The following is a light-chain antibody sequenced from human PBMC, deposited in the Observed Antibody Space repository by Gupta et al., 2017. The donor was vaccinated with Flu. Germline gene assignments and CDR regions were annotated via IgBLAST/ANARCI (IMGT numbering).Light chain of an antibody. J-gene: IGKJ5*01. V-gene: IGKV3-11*01. CDR3: QQRSNWPPIT. CDR1: QSVSNY. CDR2: DTS. Sequence: ATLSLAPGEGATLSCRASQSVSNYLAWYQQKPGQAPRLLIYDTSNRATGIPARFSGSGSGTDFALTISNGEPEDFAVYYCQQRSNWPPITFGQGTQVEIK.